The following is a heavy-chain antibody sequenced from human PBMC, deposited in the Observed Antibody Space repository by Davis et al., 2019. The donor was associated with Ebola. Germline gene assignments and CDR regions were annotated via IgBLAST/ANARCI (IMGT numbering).Heavy chain of an antibody. CDR1: GGSISTYY. J-gene: IGHJ6*02. V-gene: IGHV4-59*12. CDR3: ARDLPYYESSGYYFYYYYGMDV. CDR2: VYYNGRT. Sequence: SETLSLTCTVSGGSISTYYWSWIRQSPGRGLEWIGYVYYNGRTNYNPSLKGRVTISVDTSENQFSLKLSSVTAEDTAVYYCARDLPYYESSGYYFYYYYGMDVWGQGTTVTVSS. D-gene: IGHD3-22*01.